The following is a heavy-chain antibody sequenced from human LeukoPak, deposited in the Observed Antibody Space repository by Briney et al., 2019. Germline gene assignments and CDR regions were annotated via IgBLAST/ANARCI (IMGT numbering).Heavy chain of an antibody. CDR3: ARAGYSSSWYATDY. J-gene: IGHJ4*02. D-gene: IGHD6-13*01. V-gene: IGHV1-18*04. CDR2: ISAYNGNT. Sequence: GASVKVSCKASGYTFTSYGISWVRQAPGQGLEWMGWISAYNGNTNYAQKLQGRVTTTTDTSTSTAYMELRSLRSDDTAVYYCARAGYSSSWYATDYWGQGTLVTVSS. CDR1: GYTFTSYG.